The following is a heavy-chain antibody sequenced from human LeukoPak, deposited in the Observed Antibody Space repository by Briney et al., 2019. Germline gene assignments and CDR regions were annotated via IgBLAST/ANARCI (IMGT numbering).Heavy chain of an antibody. V-gene: IGHV3-23*01. CDR3: ERVVPPTDYGSGSYFWDPYYFDY. D-gene: IGHD3-10*01. Sequence: GGSLRLSCAASGFTFSSYGMSWVRQAPGKGLEWVSAISGSGGSTYYADSVKGRFTISRDNSKNTLYLQMNSLRAEDTAVYYCERVVPPTDYGSGSYFWDPYYFDYWGQGTLVTVSS. J-gene: IGHJ4*02. CDR1: GFTFSSYG. CDR2: ISGSGGST.